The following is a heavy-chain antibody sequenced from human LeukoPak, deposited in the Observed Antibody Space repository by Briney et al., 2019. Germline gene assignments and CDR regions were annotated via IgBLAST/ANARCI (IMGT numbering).Heavy chain of an antibody. CDR3: ARGRYGDFYDY. V-gene: IGHV3-30*03. J-gene: IGHJ4*02. CDR1: GFIFSSYW. Sequence: GSLRLSCAASGFIFSSYWMSWVRQAPGKGLEWVAVISYDGSNKYYADSVKRRFTISRDNSKNSQYLQMNSLRAEDTAVYYCARGRYGDFYDYWGQGTLVTVSS. D-gene: IGHD4-17*01. CDR2: ISYDGSNK.